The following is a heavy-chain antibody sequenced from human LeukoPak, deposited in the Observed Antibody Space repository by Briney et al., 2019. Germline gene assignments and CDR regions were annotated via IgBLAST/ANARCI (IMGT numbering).Heavy chain of an antibody. Sequence: GSSVKVSCKASGGTFSSYAISWVRQAPGQGLEWMGRIIPILGIANYAQKFQGRVTITADKSTSTAYMELSSLRSEDTAVYYCAREQVNHLKHYCSSTSCSGNFDYWGQGTLVTVSS. CDR2: IIPILGIA. V-gene: IGHV1-69*04. CDR1: GGTFSSYA. J-gene: IGHJ4*02. CDR3: AREQVNHLKHYCSSTSCSGNFDY. D-gene: IGHD2-2*01.